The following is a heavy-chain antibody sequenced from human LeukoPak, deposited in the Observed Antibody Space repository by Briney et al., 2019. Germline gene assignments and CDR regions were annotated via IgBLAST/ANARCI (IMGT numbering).Heavy chain of an antibody. Sequence: PSETLSLTCAVSGGPISSGGYSWPWIRQPPGKGLEWIGYIHHTGSTYYKPSLKSRVTISVDRSKNQFSLKLTSVTAADTAVYYCASGYWFLDLWGRGTLVIVSS. CDR3: ASGYWFLDL. J-gene: IGHJ2*01. V-gene: IGHV4-30-2*01. CDR1: GGPISSGGYS. CDR2: IHHTGST.